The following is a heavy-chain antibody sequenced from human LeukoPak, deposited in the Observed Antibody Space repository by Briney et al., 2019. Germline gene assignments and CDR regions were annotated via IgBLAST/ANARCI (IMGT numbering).Heavy chain of an antibody. CDR1: GFTFSSYG. D-gene: IGHD1-26*01. CDR2: ISYDGSNK. J-gene: IGHJ4*02. Sequence: GGSLRLSCAASGFTFSSYGMHWVRQAPGKGLERVTVISYDGSNKYYADSVKGRFTISRDNSKNTLSLQMSSLRAEDTAVYYCAKSATVGIKAPFDCWGQGALVTVSS. V-gene: IGHV3-30*18. CDR3: AKSATVGIKAPFDC.